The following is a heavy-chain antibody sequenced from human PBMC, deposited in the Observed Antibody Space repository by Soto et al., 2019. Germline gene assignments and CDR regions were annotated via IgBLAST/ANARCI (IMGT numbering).Heavy chain of an antibody. D-gene: IGHD2-8*01. CDR1: GDSVSSNSAA. Sequence: SQTLSLTCAISGDSVSSNSAAWNWIRQSPSRGLEWLGRTYYRSKWYNDYAVSVKSRITINPDTSKNQFSLQLNSVTPEDTAVYYCERDIIGYCTNGVCFTPFDYWGQGTLVTVS. J-gene: IGHJ4*02. CDR3: ERDIIGYCTNGVCFTPFDY. CDR2: TYYRSKWYN. V-gene: IGHV6-1*01.